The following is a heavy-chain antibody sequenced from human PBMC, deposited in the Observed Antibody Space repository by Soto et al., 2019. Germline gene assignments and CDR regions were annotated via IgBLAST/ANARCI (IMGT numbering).Heavy chain of an antibody. V-gene: IGHV1-46*01. J-gene: IGHJ6*02. CDR2: INPSGGST. CDR1: GYTFTSYY. CDR3: GRDFTLIRGVIAIDYYYTMDV. Sequence: QVQLVQSGAEVKKPGASVKVSCKASGYTFTSYYMHWVRQAPGQGLEWMGIINPSGGSTSYAQKFQGRVTMTRDTSTSTVYMELSSLRSEDAAVYYCGRDFTLIRGVIAIDYYYTMDVWGPGTTVTVSS. D-gene: IGHD3-10*01.